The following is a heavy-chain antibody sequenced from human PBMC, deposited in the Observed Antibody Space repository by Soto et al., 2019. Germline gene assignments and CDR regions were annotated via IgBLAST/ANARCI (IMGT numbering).Heavy chain of an antibody. D-gene: IGHD2-15*01. J-gene: IGHJ5*02. CDR1: GGTFSSYA. CDR2: IIPIFGTA. V-gene: IGHV1-69*13. Sequence: ASVKVSCKASGGTFSSYAISWVRQAPGQGLEWMGGIIPIFGTANYAQKFQGRVTITADESTSTAYMELSSLRSEDTAVYYCASGSRYCSGGSCWFDPWGQGTLDTVSS. CDR3: ASGSRYCSGGSCWFDP.